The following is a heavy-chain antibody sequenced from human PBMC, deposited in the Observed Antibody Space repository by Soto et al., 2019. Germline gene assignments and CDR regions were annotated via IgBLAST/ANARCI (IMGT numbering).Heavy chain of an antibody. J-gene: IGHJ6*01. CDR1: GGTFSTYG. CDR2: IIPLIGTA. CDR3: SRVVMPTDPASFYYGLEV. D-gene: IGHD4-4*01. V-gene: IGHV1-69*18. Sequence: QVQLVQSGAEVRKPGSSVTVSCKASGGTFSTYGITWVRQAPGQGLEWMGNIIPLIGTANYAQRFRGRVPIPADESTNTAFMELTSRGSACTDGYNCSRVVMPTDPASFYYGLEVWGQGTTVNVSS.